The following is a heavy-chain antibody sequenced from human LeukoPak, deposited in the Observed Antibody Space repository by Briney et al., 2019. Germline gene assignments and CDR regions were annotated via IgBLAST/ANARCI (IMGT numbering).Heavy chain of an antibody. Sequence: SETLSLTCTVSGGSMSSSSYYWGWIRQPPGKGLEWIGSIYYSGSTYYNPSLKSRVTISVDTSKNQFSLKLSSVTAADSAVYYCARLPTVTFFDYWGQGTLVTVSS. D-gene: IGHD4-17*01. CDR2: IYYSGST. V-gene: IGHV4-39*01. CDR1: GGSMSSSSYY. J-gene: IGHJ4*02. CDR3: ARLPTVTFFDY.